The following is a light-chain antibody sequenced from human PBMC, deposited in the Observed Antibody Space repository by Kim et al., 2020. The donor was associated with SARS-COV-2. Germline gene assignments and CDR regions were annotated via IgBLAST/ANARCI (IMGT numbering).Light chain of an antibody. J-gene: IGKJ1*01. CDR2: DVS. CDR3: QQYKNRPPWT. Sequence: IVMTQSPATLSVSPGDRATLSCRASQSISSNLAWYQQKPGQAPRLLMYDVSSRATEVPERFSGSGSGTEFTLTINSLQSEDFAIYYCQQYKNRPPWTFGQGTKVEIK. V-gene: IGKV3-15*01. CDR1: QSISSN.